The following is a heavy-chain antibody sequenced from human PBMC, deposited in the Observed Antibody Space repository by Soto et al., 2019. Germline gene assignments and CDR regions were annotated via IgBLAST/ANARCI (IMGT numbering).Heavy chain of an antibody. CDR3: ARDLASVTPILSRYFDY. J-gene: IGHJ4*02. CDR2: ISSSSSTI. CDR1: GFTFSSYS. D-gene: IGHD4-17*01. Sequence: PGGSLRLSCAASGFTFSSYSMNWVRQAPGKGLEWVSYISSSSSTIYYADSVKGRFTISRDNAKNSLYLQMNSLRAEDTAVYYCARDLASVTPILSRYFDYWGQGTLVTVSS. V-gene: IGHV3-48*01.